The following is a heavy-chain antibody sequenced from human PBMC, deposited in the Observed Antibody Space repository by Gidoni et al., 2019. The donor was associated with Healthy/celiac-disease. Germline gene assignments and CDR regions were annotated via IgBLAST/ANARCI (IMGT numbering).Heavy chain of an antibody. J-gene: IGHJ2*01. CDR3: ARPIAADYWYFDL. CDR1: GFPLTSYE. V-gene: IGHV3-48*03. Sequence: EVQLVESGGGWVQPGGSLRLSCAASGFPLTSYEMTWVRQAPGKGLEWVSYISSSGSTIYYADSVKGRFTISRDNAKNSLYLQMNSLRAEDTAVYYCARPIAADYWYFDLWGRGTLVTVSS. CDR2: ISSSGSTI. D-gene: IGHD6-13*01.